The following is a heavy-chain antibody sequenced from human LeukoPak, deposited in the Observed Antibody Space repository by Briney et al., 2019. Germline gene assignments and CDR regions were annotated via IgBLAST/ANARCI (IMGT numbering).Heavy chain of an antibody. Sequence: PGGSLRLSCVASGFTFSSYWMYWVRRAPGKGLVWVSRINSDGSSTSYADSVKGRFTISRDNAKNTLYLQMNSLRAEDTAVYYCARDHSSSFIDYWGQGTLVTVSS. CDR2: INSDGSST. V-gene: IGHV3-74*01. D-gene: IGHD6-13*01. CDR3: ARDHSSSFIDY. CDR1: GFTFSSYW. J-gene: IGHJ4*02.